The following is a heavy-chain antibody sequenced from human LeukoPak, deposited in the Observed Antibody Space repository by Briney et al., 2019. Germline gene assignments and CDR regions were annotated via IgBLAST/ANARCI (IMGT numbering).Heavy chain of an antibody. J-gene: IGHJ4*02. CDR2: TYYRSKWYN. V-gene: IGHV6-1*01. Sequence: SQTLSLTCAISGDSVPSSSAAWNWIRQSPSRGLEWLGRTYYRSKWYNDYAVSVKSRIIINPDTSKNQFSLQLNSVPPEDTAVYYCARGGYYGDYFDYWGQGTLVTVSS. CDR3: ARGGYYGDYFDY. CDR1: GDSVPSSSAA. D-gene: IGHD4-17*01.